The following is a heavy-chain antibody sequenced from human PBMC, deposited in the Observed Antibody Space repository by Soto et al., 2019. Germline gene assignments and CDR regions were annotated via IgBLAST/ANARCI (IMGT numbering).Heavy chain of an antibody. CDR2: IIPFYNTL. D-gene: IGHD6-13*01. CDR3: ASGASRWYPYFFAS. Sequence: QAQVVQSGAEVRKPGSSVKVSCKASEGTFNSYAIAWVRQAPGQGLEWMGGIIPFYNTLNYAQKFQDRVTITADDSTSTVYMELSSLRSDDTAVYFCASGASRWYPYFFASWAQGTLVTVSS. J-gene: IGHJ4*02. V-gene: IGHV1-69*01. CDR1: EGTFNSYA.